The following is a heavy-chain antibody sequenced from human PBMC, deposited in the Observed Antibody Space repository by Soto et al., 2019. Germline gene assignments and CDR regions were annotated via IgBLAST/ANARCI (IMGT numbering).Heavy chain of an antibody. CDR1: GFTFSDHY. CDR2: SRNKANGYTT. J-gene: IGHJ4*02. D-gene: IGHD4-17*01. CDR3: TTGRLTTYTFDF. Sequence: PGGSLRLSCAASGFTFSDHYIDWVRQAPGKGLEWVGRSRNKANGYTTEYVASVRGRFTLSRDESENLLFLQMNSLKTEDTAMYYCTTGRLTTYTFDFWGQGTLVTVSS. V-gene: IGHV3-72*01.